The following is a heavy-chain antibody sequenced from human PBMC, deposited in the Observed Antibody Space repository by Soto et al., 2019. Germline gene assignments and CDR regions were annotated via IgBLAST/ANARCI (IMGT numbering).Heavy chain of an antibody. V-gene: IGHV2-5*02. D-gene: IGHD2-21*02. CDR2: IYWDDDK. Sequence: SGPTLVNPPQTLTLTCTLSGFSLSTSGVAVGWIRHPPEKALEWLALIYWDDDKRNSLSLNSRLTITKDTSRNHVVFTMTNMDPVDTATYYCVHIRCGGDCLQSYSSHYYYGMDIWGQGTTVTVSS. J-gene: IGHJ6*02. CDR1: GFSLSTSGVA. CDR3: VHIRCGGDCLQSYSSHYYYGMDI.